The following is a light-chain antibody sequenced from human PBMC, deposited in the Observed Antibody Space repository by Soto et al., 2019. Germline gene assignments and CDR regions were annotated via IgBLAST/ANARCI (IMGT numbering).Light chain of an antibody. CDR2: GAS. J-gene: IGKJ5*01. CDR3: QQYAISPVT. V-gene: IGKV3-20*01. Sequence: EIVLTQSPGTLSLSPGETATLSCRASQSISSNSLAWYQQKTGQPPRLLIYGASSRATGIPDRFSGSGSGTDFTLTISRLEPEDFAVYDCQQYAISPVTFGQGTRLE. CDR1: QSISSNS.